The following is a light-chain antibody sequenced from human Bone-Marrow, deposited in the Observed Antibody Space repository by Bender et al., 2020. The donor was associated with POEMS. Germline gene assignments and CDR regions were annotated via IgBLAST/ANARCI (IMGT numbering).Light chain of an antibody. J-gene: IGLJ3*02. CDR3: ATWDDSLNGWV. V-gene: IGLV1-44*01. CDR1: SSKFGSYP. Sequence: QSVLTQPPSASGTPGQRVTISCSRSSSKFGSYPVNWYQQLPGAAPKLVLFNNSQRPSGVPDRFSGSNSGTSASLAISGLLSDDEADFYCATWDDSLNGWVFGGGTKLTVL. CDR2: NNS.